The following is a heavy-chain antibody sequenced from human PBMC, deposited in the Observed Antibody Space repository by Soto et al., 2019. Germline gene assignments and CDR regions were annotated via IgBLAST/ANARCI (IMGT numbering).Heavy chain of an antibody. J-gene: IGHJ5*02. CDR1: GGSISSSSYY. V-gene: IGHV4-39*01. D-gene: IGHD5-12*01. Sequence: KPSETLSLTCTVSGGSISSSSYYWGWIRQPPGKGLEWIGSIYYSGSTYYNPSLKSRVTISVDMSKNQFSLKLSSVTAADTAVYYCAGSRDGYNGWFDPWGQGTLVTVSS. CDR2: IYYSGST. CDR3: AGSRDGYNGWFDP.